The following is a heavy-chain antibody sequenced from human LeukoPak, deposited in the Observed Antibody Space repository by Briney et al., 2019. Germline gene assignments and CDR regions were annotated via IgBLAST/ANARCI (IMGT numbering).Heavy chain of an antibody. V-gene: IGHV1-58*02. J-gene: IGHJ5*02. D-gene: IGHD3-10*01. CDR1: GPTFRSSA. CDR2: IVVGSGNT. Sequence: SVKVSCKASGPTFRSSAMQWVRQARGQRLEWIGWIVVGSGNTNYAQKFQERVTFTRDMSTSTAYMELRNLRSEDTAVYYCAADSSTRGNPRGWFDPWGQGTLVTVSS. CDR3: AADSSTRGNPRGWFDP.